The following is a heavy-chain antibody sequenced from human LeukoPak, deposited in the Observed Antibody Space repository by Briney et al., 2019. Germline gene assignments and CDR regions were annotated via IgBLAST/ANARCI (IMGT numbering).Heavy chain of an antibody. V-gene: IGHV5-51*01. Sequence: GESLKISCKGSGYSFTSYWIGWVRQLPGKGLEWMGIFYPGDSDTRYSPSFQGQVTISADKSISTAYLQWSSLKASDTAMYYCARLAAYCGGDCLFHPPFDPWGQGTLVTVSS. CDR1: GYSFTSYW. CDR2: FYPGDSDT. CDR3: ARLAAYCGGDCLFHPPFDP. J-gene: IGHJ5*02. D-gene: IGHD2-21*02.